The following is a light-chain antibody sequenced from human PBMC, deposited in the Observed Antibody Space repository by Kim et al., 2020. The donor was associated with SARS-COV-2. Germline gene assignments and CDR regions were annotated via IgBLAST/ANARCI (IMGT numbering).Light chain of an antibody. J-gene: IGLJ2*01. CDR1: YSNIGHNY. Sequence: GQKVTISCSGDYSNIGHNYVSWYQQVPGTAPKLLIYDNHQRPSGIPDRFSGSKSGTSATLGITGLQTGDEADYYCETWDNSLSVAIFGGGTQLTVL. V-gene: IGLV1-51*01. CDR2: DNH. CDR3: ETWDNSLSVAI.